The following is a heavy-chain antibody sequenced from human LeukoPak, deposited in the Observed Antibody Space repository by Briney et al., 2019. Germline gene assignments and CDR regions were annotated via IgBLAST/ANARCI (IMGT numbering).Heavy chain of an antibody. CDR1: GGSISSGGYY. V-gene: IGHV4-31*03. Sequence: SETLSLTCTVSGGSISSGGYYWSWIRQHPGKGLEWIGYIYYSGSTYYNPSLKSRVTISVDTSKNQFSLKLSSVTAADTAVYYCASVPNPHPSRYDILTDYLGYGMDVWGQGTTVTVSS. D-gene: IGHD3-9*01. CDR2: IYYSGST. J-gene: IGHJ6*02. CDR3: ASVPNPHPSRYDILTDYLGYGMDV.